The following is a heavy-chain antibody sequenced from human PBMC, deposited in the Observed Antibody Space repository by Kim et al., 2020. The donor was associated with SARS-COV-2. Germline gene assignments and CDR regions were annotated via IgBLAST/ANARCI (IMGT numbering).Heavy chain of an antibody. J-gene: IGHJ6*02. CDR2: ISYDGSNK. V-gene: IGHV3-30-3*01. Sequence: GGSLRLSCAASGFTFSSYAMHWVRQAPGKGLEWVAVISYDGSNKYYADSVKGRFTISRDNSKNTLYLQMNSLRAEDTAVYYCARLLTGQLVDVYYGMDVWGQGTTVTVSS. D-gene: IGHD6-13*01. CDR1: GFTFSSYA. CDR3: ARLLTGQLVDVYYGMDV.